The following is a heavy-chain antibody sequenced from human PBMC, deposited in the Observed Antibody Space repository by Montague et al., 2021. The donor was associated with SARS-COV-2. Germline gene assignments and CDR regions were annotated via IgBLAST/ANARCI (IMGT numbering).Heavy chain of an antibody. J-gene: IGHJ3*02. D-gene: IGHD3-9*01. CDR2: IYYSGST. CDR3: ARTGLGAYDILTGYTVNAFDM. CDR1: GGSITSYY. V-gene: IGHV4-59*01. Sequence: SETLSLTCTVSGGSITSYYWTWIWQPPGKGLKWVGRIYYSGSTNYNPSLKSRVTISVDTSKNQFSLKLSSVTAADTAVYYCARTGLGAYDILTGYTVNAFDMWGQGTMVTVSS.